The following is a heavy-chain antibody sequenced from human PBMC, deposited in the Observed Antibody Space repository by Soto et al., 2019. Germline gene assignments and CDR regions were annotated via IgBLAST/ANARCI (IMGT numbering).Heavy chain of an antibody. CDR3: AGGRIVVVGSRAYYGMDV. J-gene: IGHJ6*02. V-gene: IGHV1-69*01. D-gene: IGHD3-22*01. CDR1: GGTPSNSA. CDR2: IIPVFGLV. Sequence: QVHLLLQSGAEVKKPGSSVKVSCKASGGTPSNSAISWVRQAPGQGLEWMGGIIPVFGLVKYAQNFQGRVTLTEDDSTNTAYMELSSLRLEDTAVYYCAGGRIVVVGSRAYYGMDVWGQGTTVTVSS.